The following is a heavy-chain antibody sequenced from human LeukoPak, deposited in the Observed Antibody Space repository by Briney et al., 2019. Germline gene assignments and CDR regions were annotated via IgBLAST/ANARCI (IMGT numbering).Heavy chain of an antibody. J-gene: IGHJ4*02. CDR3: AKVVGATTRGYFDY. CDR1: GFTFRSYA. V-gene: IGHV3-23*01. Sequence: GGSLRLSCAASGFTFRSYAMSWVRQAPGKGLEWVSTISGSGGSTYYADSVKGRLTISRDNSKNTLYLQMNSLRAEDTAVYYCAKVVGATTRGYFDYWGQGTLVTVSS. CDR2: ISGSGGST. D-gene: IGHD1-26*01.